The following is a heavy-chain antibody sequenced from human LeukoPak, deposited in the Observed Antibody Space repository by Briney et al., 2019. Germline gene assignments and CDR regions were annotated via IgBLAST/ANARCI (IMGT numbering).Heavy chain of an antibody. J-gene: IGHJ5*02. CDR3: ARVVRGAVTSNCFDP. CDR2: ISNSGTT. CDR1: GGSINDYY. V-gene: IGHV4-59*01. Sequence: PSETLSLTCTVSGGSINDYYWTWIRQAPGEGLEWIGYISNSGTTHYNPSLKSRVTMSVDTSNNEFSLRLTSATAADTAMYYCARVVRGAVTSNCFDPWGQGTLVTVSS. D-gene: IGHD4-17*01.